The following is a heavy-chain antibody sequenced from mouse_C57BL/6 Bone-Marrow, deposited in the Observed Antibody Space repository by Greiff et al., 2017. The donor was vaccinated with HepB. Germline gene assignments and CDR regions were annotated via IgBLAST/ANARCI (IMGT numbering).Heavy chain of an antibody. CDR2: IYPRSGNT. D-gene: IGHD1-1*01. J-gene: IGHJ3*01. V-gene: IGHV1-81*01. CDR1: GYTFTSYG. Sequence: QVQLQQSGAELARPGASVKLSCKASGYTFTSYGISWVKQRTGQGLEWIGEIYPRSGNTYYNEKFKGKATLTADKSSSTAYMELSSLTSEDSAVYYCASGGNLLLGPGFAYWCRGTGITVSA. CDR3: ASGGNLLLGPGFAY.